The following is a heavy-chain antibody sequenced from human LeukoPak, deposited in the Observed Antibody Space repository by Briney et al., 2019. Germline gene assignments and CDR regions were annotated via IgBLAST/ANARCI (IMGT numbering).Heavy chain of an antibody. CDR2: IRYDGSNK. CDR3: AKDIYPTMIFDY. J-gene: IGHJ4*02. D-gene: IGHD3-16*01. Sequence: GGSLRLSCAASGFTFSSYGMHWVRQAPGKGLEWVAFIRYDGSNKYYADSVKGRFTISRDNSKNTLYLQMNSLRAEDTAVYYCAKDIYPTMIFDYWGQGTLVTVSS. CDR1: GFTFSSYG. V-gene: IGHV3-30*02.